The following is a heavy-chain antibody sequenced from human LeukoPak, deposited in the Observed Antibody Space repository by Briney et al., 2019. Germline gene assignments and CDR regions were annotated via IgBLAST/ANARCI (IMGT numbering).Heavy chain of an antibody. V-gene: IGHV3-73*01. CDR3: TAGLRIAAAGTGGDWFDP. CDR2: IRSKANSYAT. D-gene: IGHD6-13*01. CDR1: GFTFSGSA. J-gene: IGHJ5*02. Sequence: PGGSLRLSCAASGFTFSGSAMHWFRQASGKGLEWVGRIRSKANSYATAYAASVKGRFTISRDDSKNTAYLQMNSLKTEDTAVYYCTAGLRIAAAGTGGDWFDPWGQGTLVTVSS.